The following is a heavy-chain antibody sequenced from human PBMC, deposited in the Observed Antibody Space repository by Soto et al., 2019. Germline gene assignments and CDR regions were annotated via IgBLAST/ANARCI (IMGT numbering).Heavy chain of an antibody. J-gene: IGHJ4*02. V-gene: IGHV3-9*01. CDR1: GFTFDDYA. CDR2: ISWNSGSI. D-gene: IGHD2-15*01. Sequence: PGGSLRLSCAASGFTFDDYAMHWVRQAPGKGLEWVSGISWNSGSIGYADSVKGRFTISRDNSKNTLYLQMNSLRAEDTAVYYCARGYCSGGSCPRARFDYWGQGTLVTVSS. CDR3: ARGYCSGGSCPRARFDY.